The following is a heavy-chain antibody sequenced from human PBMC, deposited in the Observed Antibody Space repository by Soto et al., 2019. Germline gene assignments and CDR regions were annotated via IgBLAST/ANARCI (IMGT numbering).Heavy chain of an antibody. CDR1: GFTISSNA. J-gene: IGHJ4*02. CDR2: ISDRGDTT. V-gene: IGHV3-23*01. Sequence: GGSLRLSCAASGFTISSNAMYWVRQAPGKGLEWVSAISDRGDTTHYADSVKGRFTISRDTSKNTLYLQLNALRADDTAVYYCAKDKPGTTSFDYWGQGTLVTVSS. CDR3: AKDKPGTTSFDY. D-gene: IGHD1-1*01.